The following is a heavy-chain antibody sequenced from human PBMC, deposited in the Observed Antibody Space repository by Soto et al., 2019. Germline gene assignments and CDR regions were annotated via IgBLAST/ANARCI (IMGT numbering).Heavy chain of an antibody. J-gene: IGHJ5*02. CDR1: GFTFSSYG. V-gene: IGHV3-33*01. CDR2: IWYDGSNK. D-gene: IGHD6-13*01. Sequence: GGSLRLSCAASGFTFSSYGMHWVRQAPGEGLEWVAVIWYDGSNKYYADSVKGRFTISRDNSKNTLYLQMNSLRAEDTAVYYCARDDGYSSSWYSGVGWFDPWGQGTLVTVSS. CDR3: ARDDGYSSSWYSGVGWFDP.